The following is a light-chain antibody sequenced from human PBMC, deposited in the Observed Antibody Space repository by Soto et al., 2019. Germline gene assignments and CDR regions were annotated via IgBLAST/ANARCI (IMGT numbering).Light chain of an antibody. J-gene: IGLJ1*01. CDR2: EVN. V-gene: IGLV2-8*01. Sequence: QSALTQPPSASGYPGQSVTISCAGTSSDIGGYNYVSWYQHHPGRAPKLMIYEVNKRPSGVPDRFSGSKSGNTASLTVSGLQAEYEADYYCSSYAGSNNFVFGTGTKVTVL. CDR1: SSDIGGYNY. CDR3: SSYAGSNNFV.